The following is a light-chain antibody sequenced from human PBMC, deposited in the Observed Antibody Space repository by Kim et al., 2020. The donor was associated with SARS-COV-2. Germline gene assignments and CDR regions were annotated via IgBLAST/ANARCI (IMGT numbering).Light chain of an antibody. V-gene: IGKV3-20*01. CDR2: GAS. CDR1: QSVTSNY. Sequence: PGDRATLSCRASQSVTSNYLAWYQQKAGQAPRLLIYGASGRPTGIADRFSGSGSGTDFTLTISRLEPEDFAVYYCQQYGSSLPSTFGQGTRLEIK. J-gene: IGKJ5*01. CDR3: QQYGSSLPST.